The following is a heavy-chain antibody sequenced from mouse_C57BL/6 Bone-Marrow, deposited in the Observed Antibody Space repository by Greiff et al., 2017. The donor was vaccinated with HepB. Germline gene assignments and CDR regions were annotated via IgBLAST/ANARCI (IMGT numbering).Heavy chain of an antibody. D-gene: IGHD2-3*01. Sequence: VQLQESGPGLVAPSQSLSITCTVSGFSLTSYGVHWVRQPPGKGLEWLVVIWSDGSTTYNSALKSRLSISKDNSKSQVFLKMNSLQTDDTAMYYCARHDFDGYYPAMDYWGQGTSVTVSS. V-gene: IGHV2-6-1*01. J-gene: IGHJ4*01. CDR2: IWSDGST. CDR1: GFSLTSYG. CDR3: ARHDFDGYYPAMDY.